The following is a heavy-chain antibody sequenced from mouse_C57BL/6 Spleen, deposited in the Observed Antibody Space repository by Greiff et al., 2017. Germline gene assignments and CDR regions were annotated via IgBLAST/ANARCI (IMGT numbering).Heavy chain of an antibody. J-gene: IGHJ2*01. CDR2: ISDGGSYT. CDR1: GFTFSSYA. D-gene: IGHD2-13*01. Sequence: EVHLVESGGGLVKPGGSLKLSCAASGFTFSSYAMSWVRQTPEKRLEWVATISDGGSYTYYPDNVKGRFTISRDDAKNNLYLQMSHLKAEETAMYYGARDGESDLDYWGQGTTLTVSS. CDR3: ARDGESDLDY. V-gene: IGHV5-4*01.